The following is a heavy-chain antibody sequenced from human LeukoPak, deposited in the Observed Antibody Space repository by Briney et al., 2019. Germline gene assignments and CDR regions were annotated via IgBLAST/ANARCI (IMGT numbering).Heavy chain of an antibody. D-gene: IGHD6-13*01. CDR1: GFTFSSYG. CDR2: ISYDGSNK. V-gene: IGHV3-30*03. J-gene: IGHJ5*02. CDR3: ARDLSQAGYSTNWFDP. Sequence: GGSLRLSCAASGFTFSSYGMHWVRQALGKGLEWVAVISYDGSNKYYADSVKGRFTLSRDNSKNTLYLQMNSLRAEDTAVYYCARDLSQAGYSTNWFDPWGQGTLVTVSS.